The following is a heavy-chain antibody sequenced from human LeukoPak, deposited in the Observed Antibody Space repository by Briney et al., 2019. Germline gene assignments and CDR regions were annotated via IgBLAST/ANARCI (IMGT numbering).Heavy chain of an antibody. CDR3: AKGSITFGGVIVQPFDY. V-gene: IGHV3-23*01. CDR1: GFTFGDYA. CDR2: INWNAAYT. J-gene: IGHJ4*02. Sequence: GGSLRLSCAASGFTFGDYAMTWVRQAPGKGLEWVSAINWNAAYTYYADSVKGRFTISRDNSKNTLYLQMNSLRAEDTAVYYCAKGSITFGGVIVQPFDYWGQGTLVTVSS. D-gene: IGHD3-16*02.